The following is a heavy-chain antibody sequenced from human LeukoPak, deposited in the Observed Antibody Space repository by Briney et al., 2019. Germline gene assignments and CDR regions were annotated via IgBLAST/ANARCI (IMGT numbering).Heavy chain of an antibody. CDR3: ARGPIDLRIAAAANFDY. J-gene: IGHJ4*02. D-gene: IGHD6-13*01. CDR2: ISAYNGNT. V-gene: IGHV1-18*01. CDR1: GYTFTSYG. Sequence: GASVKISCKASGYTFTSYGISWVRQAPGQGLEWMGWISAYNGNTNYAQKLQGRVTMTTDTSTSTAYMELRSLRSDDTAVYYCARGPIDLRIAAAANFDYWGQGTLVTVSS.